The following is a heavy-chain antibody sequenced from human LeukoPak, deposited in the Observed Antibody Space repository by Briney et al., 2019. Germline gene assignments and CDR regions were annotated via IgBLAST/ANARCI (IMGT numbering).Heavy chain of an antibody. Sequence: GVLRLSCAASGFTFSSYSMNWVRQAPGKGLEWVSSISSSSSYIYYADSVKGRFTISRDNAKNSLYLQMNSLRAEDTAVYYCARGGGSSWYYNFDYWGQGTLVTVSS. CDR2: ISSSSSYI. D-gene: IGHD6-13*01. CDR3: ARGGGSSWYYNFDY. J-gene: IGHJ4*02. V-gene: IGHV3-21*01. CDR1: GFTFSSYS.